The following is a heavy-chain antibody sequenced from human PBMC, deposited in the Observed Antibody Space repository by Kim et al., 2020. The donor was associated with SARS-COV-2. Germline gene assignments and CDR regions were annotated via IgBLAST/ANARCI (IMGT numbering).Heavy chain of an antibody. CDR3: AKEVVPAAMLFDY. CDR1: GFTFSSYG. V-gene: IGHV3-30*18. Sequence: GGSLRLSCAASGFTFSSYGMHWVRQAPGKGLEWVAVISYDGSNKYYADSVKGRFTISRDNSKNTLYLQMNSLRAEDTAVYYCAKEVVPAAMLFDYWGQGTLVTVSS. J-gene: IGHJ4*02. CDR2: ISYDGSNK. D-gene: IGHD2-2*01.